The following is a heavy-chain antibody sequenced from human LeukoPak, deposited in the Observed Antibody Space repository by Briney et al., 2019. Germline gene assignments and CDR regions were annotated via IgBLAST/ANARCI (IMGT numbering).Heavy chain of an antibody. CDR2: IIPIFGTA. J-gene: IGHJ6*02. V-gene: IGHV1-69*13. Sequence: EASVKVSCKASGGTFSSYAISWVRQAPGQGLEWMGGIIPIFGTANYAQKFQGRVTITADESTSTAYMELSSLRSEDTAVYYCLWGVRNYYYYGMDVWGQGTTVTVSS. D-gene: IGHD3-10*01. CDR3: LWGVRNYYYYGMDV. CDR1: GGTFSSYA.